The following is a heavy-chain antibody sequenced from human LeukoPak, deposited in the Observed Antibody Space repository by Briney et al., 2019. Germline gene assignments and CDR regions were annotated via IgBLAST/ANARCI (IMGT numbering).Heavy chain of an antibody. D-gene: IGHD3-10*01. Sequence: GGSLRLSCAASGFTFSSYDMHWVRKATGKGLEWVSAIGTAGATYYPGSVKGRFTISRENAKNSLYLQMNSLRAGDTAVYYCIAYGSGSYYNSMPLWSQGTLVTVSS. J-gene: IGHJ4*02. CDR1: GFTFSSYD. CDR2: IGTAGAT. V-gene: IGHV3-13*01. CDR3: IAYGSGSYYNSMPL.